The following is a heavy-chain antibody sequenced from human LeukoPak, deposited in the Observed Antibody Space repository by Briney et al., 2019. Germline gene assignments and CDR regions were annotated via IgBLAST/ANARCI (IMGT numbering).Heavy chain of an antibody. CDR2: INHSGST. CDR3: ARRGMSITIFGATTYNWFDP. CDR1: GGSFSGDY. D-gene: IGHD3-3*01. V-gene: IGHV4-34*01. J-gene: IGHJ5*02. Sequence: SETLSLTCAVCGGSFSGDYWSWICQPPGKGREWIGEINHSGSTKYNPSLKRRVTISVDTPKNQFSLKLSSVTAADTAVYYCARRGMSITIFGATTYNWFDPWGQGTLVTVSS.